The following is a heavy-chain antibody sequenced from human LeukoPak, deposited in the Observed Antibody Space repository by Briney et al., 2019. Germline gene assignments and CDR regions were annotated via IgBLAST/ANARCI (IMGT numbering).Heavy chain of an antibody. CDR3: ARAVDTAMEGDY. V-gene: IGHV4-59*12. D-gene: IGHD5-18*01. J-gene: IGHJ4*02. CDR1: GGSISGYY. CDR2: IYYSGNT. Sequence: PSETLSLTCIVSGGSISGYYWVWIRQPPGKGLEWIGYIYYSGNTNYNPSLKSRVTISVDTSKNQFSLKLSSVTAADTAVYYCARAVDTAMEGDYWGQGTLVTVSS.